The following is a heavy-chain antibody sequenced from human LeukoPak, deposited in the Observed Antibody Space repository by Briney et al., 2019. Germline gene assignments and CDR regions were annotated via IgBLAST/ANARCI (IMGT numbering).Heavy chain of an antibody. CDR1: GLTFNNYG. CDR2: ISYDGSTK. Sequence: GGSLRLSCAASGLTFNNYGMHWVRQAPGKGLEWVAVISYDGSTKYYADSVKGRFTISRDNSKNTLYLQMNSLRAEDTAVYYCAKGDEYNNGALGGMDVWGQGTTVTVSS. V-gene: IGHV3-30*18. CDR3: AKGDEYNNGALGGMDV. J-gene: IGHJ6*02. D-gene: IGHD5-18*01.